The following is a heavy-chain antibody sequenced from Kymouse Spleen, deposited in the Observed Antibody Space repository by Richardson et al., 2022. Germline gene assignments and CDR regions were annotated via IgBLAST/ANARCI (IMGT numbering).Heavy chain of an antibody. D-gene: IGHD6-6*01. CDR2: IKSKTDGGTT. V-gene: IGHV3-15*01. J-gene: IGHJ6*02. Sequence: EVQLVESGGGLVKPGGSLRLSCAASGFTFSNAWMSWVRQAPGKGLEWVGRIKSKTDGGTTDYAAPVKGRFTISRDDSKNTLYLQMNSLKTEDTAVYYCTTSSSSVYYYGMDVWGQGTTVTVSS. CDR1: GFTFSNAW. CDR3: TTSSSSVYYYGMDV.